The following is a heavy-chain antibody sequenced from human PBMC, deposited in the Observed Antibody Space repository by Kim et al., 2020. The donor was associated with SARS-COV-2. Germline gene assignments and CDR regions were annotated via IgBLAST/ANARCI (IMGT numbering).Heavy chain of an antibody. Sequence: SETLSLTCTVSGGSISSYYWSWIRQPPGKGLEWIGYIYYSGSTNYNPSLKSRVTISVDTSKNQFSLKLSSVTAADTAVYYCARHKRYDYGDYFDYWGQGTLVTVSS. CDR1: GGSISSYY. J-gene: IGHJ4*02. D-gene: IGHD4-17*01. CDR2: IYYSGST. CDR3: ARHKRYDYGDYFDY. V-gene: IGHV4-59*08.